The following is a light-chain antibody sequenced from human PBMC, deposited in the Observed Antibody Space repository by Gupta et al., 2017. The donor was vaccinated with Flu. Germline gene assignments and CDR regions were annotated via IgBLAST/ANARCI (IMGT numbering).Light chain of an antibody. Sequence: EIVLTQSPGTLSLSPGERATLSCRASQSVNNNLLTWYQQKPGQAPRLLIYGASSSATGIPDRFTGSGSGTDFTLTILRLEPEDFAVYYCHRECISVYTFGQGTKMEIK. CDR3: HRECISVYT. CDR2: GAS. J-gene: IGKJ2*01. V-gene: IGKV3-20*01. CDR1: QSVNNNL.